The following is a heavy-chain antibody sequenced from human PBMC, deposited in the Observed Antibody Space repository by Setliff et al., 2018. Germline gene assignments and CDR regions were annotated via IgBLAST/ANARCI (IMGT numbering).Heavy chain of an antibody. CDR1: GGTFSNYC. CDR2: IMPKFGTP. D-gene: IGHD2-21*01. CDR3: AKGQFSYCGGDCLDAFDI. J-gene: IGHJ3*02. Sequence: ASVKVSCKASGGTFSNYCISWVRQAPGQGLEWMGGIMPKFGTPNRSQKFQGRVTITADESTSTAYMELRSLRSDDTAVYYCAKGQFSYCGGDCLDAFDIWGQGTMVTVSS. V-gene: IGHV1-69*13.